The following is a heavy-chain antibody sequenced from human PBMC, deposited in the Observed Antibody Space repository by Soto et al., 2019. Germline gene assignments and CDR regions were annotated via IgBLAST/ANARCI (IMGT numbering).Heavy chain of an antibody. D-gene: IGHD6-6*01. CDR3: ARELVDSSSATEVYYYYYYYMDV. J-gene: IGHJ6*03. V-gene: IGHV6-1*01. CDR2: TYYRSKWYN. CDR1: GDSVSSNSAA. Sequence: QVQLQQSGPGLVKPSQTLSLTCAISGDSVSSNSAAWNWIRQSPSRGLEWLGRTYYRSKWYNDYAVSVKSRITINPDTSKNQFSLQLNSVTPEDTAVYYCARELVDSSSATEVYYYYYYYMDVWGKGTTVTVSS.